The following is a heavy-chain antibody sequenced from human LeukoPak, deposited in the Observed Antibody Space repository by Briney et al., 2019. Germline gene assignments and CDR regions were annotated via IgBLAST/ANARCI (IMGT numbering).Heavy chain of an antibody. CDR1: GFTFSNAW. V-gene: IGHV3-15*01. CDR2: IKSKTDGGTT. Sequence: PGGSLRLSCAASGFTFSNAWMSWVRQAPGKGLEWVGRIKSKTDGGTTDYAAPVKGRFTISRDDSKNTLYLQMNSLKTEDTAVYYCTTLGGYSSGWYPAEYFQHWGQGTLVTVSS. J-gene: IGHJ1*01. CDR3: TTLGGYSSGWYPAEYFQH. D-gene: IGHD6-19*01.